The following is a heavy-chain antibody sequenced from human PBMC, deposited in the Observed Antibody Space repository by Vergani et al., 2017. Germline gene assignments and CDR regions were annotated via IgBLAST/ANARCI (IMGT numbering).Heavy chain of an antibody. V-gene: IGHV4-34*01. CDR2: INHSGST. CDR3: AITYYDFWSGYLDLNYYYYMDV. Sequence: QVQLQQWGAGLLKPSETLSLTCAVYGGSFSGYYWSWIRQPPGKGLEWIGEINHSGSTNYNPSLKSRVTIAVATSKNQFSLKLSSVTAADTAVYYCAITYYDFWSGYLDLNYYYYMDVWGKGTTVTVSS. CDR1: GGSFSGYY. J-gene: IGHJ6*03. D-gene: IGHD3-3*01.